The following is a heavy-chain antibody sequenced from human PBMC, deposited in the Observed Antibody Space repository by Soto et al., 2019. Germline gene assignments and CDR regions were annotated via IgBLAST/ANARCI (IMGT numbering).Heavy chain of an antibody. J-gene: IGHJ4*02. V-gene: IGHV1-18*01. CDR2: ISAYNGNT. D-gene: IGHD3-3*01. CDR3: ARTLNEWLLGLE. Sequence: QVKLVQSGGEVKKRGASVKISCKASGYTFSSYGISWVRKAPGQGLEWMGWISAYNGNTNYAQKFQGRVTMTTDTSTSTAYMELRSLRSGDTAIYYCARTLNEWLLGLEWGQGILVTVSS. CDR1: GYTFSSYG.